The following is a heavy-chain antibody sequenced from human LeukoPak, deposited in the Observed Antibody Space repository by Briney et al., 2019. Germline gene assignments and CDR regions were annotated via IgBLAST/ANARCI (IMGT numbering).Heavy chain of an antibody. CDR3: AKGYSYGPDYFDY. CDR2: ISGSGGST. CDR1: GFTFSNYA. Sequence: GGSLRLSCAASGFTFSNYAMSWVRQAPGKGLEWVSAISGSGGSTYYADSVKGRFTISRDNSKNTLYLQMNSLRAEDTAVYYCAKGYSYGPDYFDYWGQGTLVTVSS. V-gene: IGHV3-23*01. J-gene: IGHJ4*02. D-gene: IGHD5-18*01.